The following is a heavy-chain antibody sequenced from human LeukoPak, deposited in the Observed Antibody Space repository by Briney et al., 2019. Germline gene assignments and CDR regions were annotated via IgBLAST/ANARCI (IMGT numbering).Heavy chain of an antibody. CDR3: ARREGEGLDILTPLRAFDI. CDR1: GYSFTSYW. Sequence: GESLKISCKGSGYSFTSYWIGWVCQMPGKGLEWMGIIYPGDSDTRYSPSFQGQVTISADKSISTASLQWSSLKASDTAMYYCARREGEGLDILTPLRAFDIWGQGTMVTVSS. D-gene: IGHD3-9*01. J-gene: IGHJ3*02. CDR2: IYPGDSDT. V-gene: IGHV5-51*01.